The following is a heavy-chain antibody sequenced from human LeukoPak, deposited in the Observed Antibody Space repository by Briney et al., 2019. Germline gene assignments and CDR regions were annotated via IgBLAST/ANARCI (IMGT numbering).Heavy chain of an antibody. D-gene: IGHD6-19*01. CDR2: IYSGGST. Sequence: PGRSLRLSCAASGFTFSSYAMHWVRQAPGKGLEWVSVIYSGGSTYYADSVKGRFTISRDNSKNTLYLQMNSLRAEDTAVYYCARAHSSGWYGNYYFDYWGQGTLVTVSS. V-gene: IGHV3-53*01. CDR3: ARAHSSGWYGNYYFDY. CDR1: GFTFSSYA. J-gene: IGHJ4*02.